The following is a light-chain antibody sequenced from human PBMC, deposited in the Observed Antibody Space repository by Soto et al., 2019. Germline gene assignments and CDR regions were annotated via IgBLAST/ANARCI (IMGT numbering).Light chain of an antibody. CDR1: QSVSSRY. CDR2: DAS. J-gene: IGKJ4*01. Sequence: EIVLTQSPGTLSLSPGERATLSCRASQSVSSRYVAWYQQKPGQAPRLLIYDASSRPTGIPDRFSGSGSGTDFTLTISRLEPEDFAVYYCHQYGSSPLTFGGGTKVEIK. CDR3: HQYGSSPLT. V-gene: IGKV3-20*01.